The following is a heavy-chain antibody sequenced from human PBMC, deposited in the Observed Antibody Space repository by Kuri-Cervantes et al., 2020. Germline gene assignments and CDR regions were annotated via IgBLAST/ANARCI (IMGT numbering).Heavy chain of an antibody. J-gene: IGHJ3*02. Sequence: SQTLSLTCAVYGGSFSGYYWSWIRQPPGKGLEWIGYIYYSGSTNYNPSLKSRVTISVDTSKNQFSLKLSSVTAADTAVYYCARECPSAAAFDIWGQGTMVTVSS. CDR1: GGSFSGYY. CDR3: ARECPSAAAFDI. V-gene: IGHV4-59*01. D-gene: IGHD3-3*01. CDR2: IYYSGST.